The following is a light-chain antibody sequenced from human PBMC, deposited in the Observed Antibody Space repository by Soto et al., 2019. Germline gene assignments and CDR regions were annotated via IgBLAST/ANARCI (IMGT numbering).Light chain of an antibody. CDR1: SNDVGGYNY. Sequence: QSALTQPPSASGSPGQSVTISCTGTSNDVGGYNYVSWYQQHPGKAPKLMIHEVTKRPSGVPDRFSGSKSGNTASLTVSGLQAEDDADYYCSSYAGSNNLRVFGTGTKLTVL. V-gene: IGLV2-8*01. J-gene: IGLJ1*01. CDR3: SSYAGSNNLRV. CDR2: EVT.